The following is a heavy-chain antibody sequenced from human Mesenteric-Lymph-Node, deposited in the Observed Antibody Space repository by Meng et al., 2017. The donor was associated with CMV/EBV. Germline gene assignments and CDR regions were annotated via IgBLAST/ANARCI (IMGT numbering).Heavy chain of an antibody. CDR3: ARVPYYDFWSGSSKGYYYYGMDV. CDR2: INHSGST. V-gene: IGHV4-34*01. D-gene: IGHD3-3*01. CDR1: GFIFRNHA. Sequence: ESLKISCAASGFIFRNHAMSWIRQPPGKGLEWIGEINHSGSTNYNPSLKSRVTISVDTSKNQFSLKLSSVTAADTAVYYCARVPYYDFWSGSSKGYYYYGMDVWGQGTTVTVSS. J-gene: IGHJ6*02.